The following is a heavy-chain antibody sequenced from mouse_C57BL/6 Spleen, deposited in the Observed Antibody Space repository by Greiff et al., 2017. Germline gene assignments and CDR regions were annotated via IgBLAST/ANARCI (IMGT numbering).Heavy chain of an antibody. V-gene: IGHV2-9-1*01. J-gene: IGHJ2*01. CDR3: TRNGGYYYFDY. CDR1: GFSLTSYA. D-gene: IGHD1-1*01. Sequence: VQGVESGPGLVAPSQSLSITCPVSGFSLTSYAISWVRQPPGTGLEWLGVIWTGGGTNYTSTLKSTLSISKDNSKSQVFLKMNSLQTDDTAKYYCTRNGGYYYFDYWGQGTTLTVSS. CDR2: IWTGGGT.